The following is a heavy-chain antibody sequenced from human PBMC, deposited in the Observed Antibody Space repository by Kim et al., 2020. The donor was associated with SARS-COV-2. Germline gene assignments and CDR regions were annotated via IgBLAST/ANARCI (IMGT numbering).Heavy chain of an antibody. CDR3: TTDPRGGYCSGGRCNWFDP. D-gene: IGHD2-15*01. Sequence: GGSLRLSCAASGFTFSNAWMSWVRQAPGKGLEWVGRIKSKTDGGTTDYAAPVKGSFTISRDDSKNTLYLQMNSLKTEDTAVYYCTTDPRGGYCSGGRCNWFDPWGQGTLVTVSS. CDR1: GFTFSNAW. V-gene: IGHV3-15*01. J-gene: IGHJ5*02. CDR2: IKSKTDGGTT.